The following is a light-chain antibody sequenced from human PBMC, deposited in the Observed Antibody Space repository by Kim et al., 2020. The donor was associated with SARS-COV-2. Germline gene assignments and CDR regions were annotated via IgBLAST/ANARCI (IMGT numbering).Light chain of an antibody. CDR2: SAS. J-gene: IGKJ4*01. V-gene: IGKV3-15*01. CDR1: HSLISN. Sequence: TRSLSPGERATLSCRASHSLISNLAWYQQKPGQPPRLLIHSASTRAPGIPARFSGSGSGTEFTLTISSLQSEDFAVYYCQQSGANFGGGTKVDIK. CDR3: QQSGAN.